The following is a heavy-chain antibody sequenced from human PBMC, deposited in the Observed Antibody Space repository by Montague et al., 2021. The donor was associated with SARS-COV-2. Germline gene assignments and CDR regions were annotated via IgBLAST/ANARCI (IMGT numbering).Heavy chain of an antibody. J-gene: IGHJ5*02. Sequence: SETLSLTCTVSSGSISSHYWSWIRQPPGKGLEWIGYVNYGGSTNYNPSLKSRVSISLDTSKNQFSLRLNSVTAADTAAYYCAGAVTTGIDWFDPGGRGTLVIVSS. D-gene: IGHD4-17*01. CDR3: AGAVTTGIDWFDP. CDR1: SGSISSHY. CDR2: VNYGGST. V-gene: IGHV4-59*11.